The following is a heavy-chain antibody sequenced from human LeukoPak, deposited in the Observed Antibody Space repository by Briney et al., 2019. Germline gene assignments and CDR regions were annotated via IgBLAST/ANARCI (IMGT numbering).Heavy chain of an antibody. CDR3: TRRPYSSSWYYFDY. Sequence: RPGGSLRLSCAVSGFTFSDYYMSWVRQAPGKGLEWVSYISSSGSMLHYADSVEGRFTIFRDNAKNSLYLQMSSLRVEDTAVYYCTRRPYSSSWYYFDYWGQGTLVTVSS. CDR1: GFTFSDYY. V-gene: IGHV3-11*04. J-gene: IGHJ4*02. D-gene: IGHD6-13*01. CDR2: ISSSGSML.